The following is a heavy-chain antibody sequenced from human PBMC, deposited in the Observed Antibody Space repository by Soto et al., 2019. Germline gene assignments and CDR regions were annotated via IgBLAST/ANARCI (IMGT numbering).Heavy chain of an antibody. CDR3: ARDPGVVAAAGYYFDY. D-gene: IGHD6-13*01. V-gene: IGHV3-48*03. J-gene: IGHJ4*02. Sequence: GGSLRLSCAASGFTFSSYEMNWVRQAPGKGLEWVSYISSSGSTIYYADSVKGRFTISRDNAKNSLYLQMNSLRAEDTAVYYCARDPGVVAAAGYYFDYWGQGTLVTVSS. CDR1: GFTFSSYE. CDR2: ISSSGSTI.